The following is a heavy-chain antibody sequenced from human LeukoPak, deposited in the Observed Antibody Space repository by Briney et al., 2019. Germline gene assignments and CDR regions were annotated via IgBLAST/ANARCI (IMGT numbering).Heavy chain of an antibody. CDR3: ARDSYDYDSHFEDVFDS. D-gene: IGHD5-18*01. CDR2: AHSRGHT. CDR1: GGSIRTNY. J-gene: IGHJ3*01. V-gene: IGHV4-59*01. Sequence: SETLSLTCTVFGGSIRTNYWSWIRQAPGKGLEWIGYAHSRGHTRSNPSLESRVTISVDMSNNHLSLRLTSVTAADTAVYYCARDSYDYDSHFEDVFDSWGQGTMVTVSS.